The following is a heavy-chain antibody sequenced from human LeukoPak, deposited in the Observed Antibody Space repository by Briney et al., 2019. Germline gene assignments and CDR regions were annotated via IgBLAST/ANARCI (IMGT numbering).Heavy chain of an antibody. J-gene: IGHJ5*02. V-gene: IGHV3-7*03. CDR3: VRGKGWLDP. CDR2: INQDGSEK. CDR1: GFTFSNNW. Sequence: GVSLRLSCAASGFTFSNNWMSWVRQAPGKGLEWAANINQDGSEKNYVDSVKGRFTISRDNAKNSVYLQMNSLRAEDTAVYYCVRGKGWLDPWGQGILVTVSS.